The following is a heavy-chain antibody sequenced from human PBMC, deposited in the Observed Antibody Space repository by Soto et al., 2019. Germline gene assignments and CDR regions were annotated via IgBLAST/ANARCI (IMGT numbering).Heavy chain of an antibody. CDR3: ARLGGYYQAFDT. V-gene: IGHV4-59*08. Sequence: SETLSLTCNVSNSPISDFYWSWFRQPPGQGLEWVGYIYYTGTTTYNPSLRSRVDISIDASKSQFSLDLRSVTAADTAVYYCARLGGYYQAFDTWGHGALVTLSS. CDR2: IYYTGTT. CDR1: NSPISDFY. J-gene: IGHJ4*01. D-gene: IGHD3-22*01.